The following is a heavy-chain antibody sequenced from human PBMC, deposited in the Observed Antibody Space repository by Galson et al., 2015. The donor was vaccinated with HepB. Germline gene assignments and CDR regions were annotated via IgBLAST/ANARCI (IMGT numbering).Heavy chain of an antibody. CDR2: IIPILGIA. CDR3: ARSPGRYSYGYGRDLADYYYYGMDV. Sequence: SVKVSCKASGGTFSSYAISWVRQAPGQGLEWMGRIIPILGIANYAQKFQGRVTITADESTSTAYMELSSLRSEDTAVYYCARSPGRYSYGYGRDLADYYYYGMDVWGQGTTVTVSS. V-gene: IGHV1-69*04. D-gene: IGHD5-18*01. J-gene: IGHJ6*02. CDR1: GGTFSSYA.